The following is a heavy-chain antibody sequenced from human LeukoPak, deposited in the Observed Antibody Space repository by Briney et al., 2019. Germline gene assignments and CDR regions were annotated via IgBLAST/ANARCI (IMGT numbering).Heavy chain of an antibody. CDR2: IIPIFGTA. J-gene: IGHJ4*02. D-gene: IGHD4-17*01. Sequence: GASVKVSCKASGGTFTSYAISWGRQAPGQGLEWMGGIIPIFGTANYAQKFQGRVTITADESTSTAYMELSSLRSEDTAVYYCARWNHYGDRTPFDYWGQGTLVTVSS. V-gene: IGHV1-69*01. CDR3: ARWNHYGDRTPFDY. CDR1: GGTFTSYA.